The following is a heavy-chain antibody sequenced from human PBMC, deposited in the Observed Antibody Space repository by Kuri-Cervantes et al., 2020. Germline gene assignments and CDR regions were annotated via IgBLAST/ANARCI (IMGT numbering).Heavy chain of an antibody. D-gene: IGHD6-13*01. Sequence: SVKVSCKASGGTFSSYTISWVRQAPGQGLEWMGGIIPLFGTAYYAQKFQGRVMITADESTSTAYMELSSLRCEDTAVYYCARGAGKAAAGAYYFDYWGQGTLVTVSS. CDR1: GGTFSSYT. J-gene: IGHJ4*02. V-gene: IGHV1-69*13. CDR3: ARGAGKAAAGAYYFDY. CDR2: IIPLFGTA.